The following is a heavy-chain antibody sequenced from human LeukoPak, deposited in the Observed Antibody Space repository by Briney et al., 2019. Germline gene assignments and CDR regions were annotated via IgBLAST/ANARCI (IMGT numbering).Heavy chain of an antibody. CDR2: IYSGGST. CDR1: GFTVSSNY. D-gene: IGHD2-15*01. Sequence: GGSLRLSCAASGFTVSSNYMSWVRQAPGKGLEWVSVIYSGGSTYYADSVKGRFTISRDNSKNTLYLQMNSLRAEDTAVYYCAIPHSGYCSGGSCYGDHWGQGTLVTVSS. CDR3: AIPHSGYCSGGSCYGDH. V-gene: IGHV3-66*01. J-gene: IGHJ4*02.